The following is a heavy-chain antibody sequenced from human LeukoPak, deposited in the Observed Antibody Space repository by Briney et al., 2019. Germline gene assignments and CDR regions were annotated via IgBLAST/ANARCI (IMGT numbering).Heavy chain of an antibody. CDR3: ARDLVYSHDY. CDR2: ISSSSSTI. D-gene: IGHD6-13*01. V-gene: IGHV3-48*04. CDR1: GFTFSSYS. J-gene: IGHJ4*02. Sequence: GGSLRLSCAASGFTFSSYSMNWVRQAPGKGLEWVSYISSSSSTIYYADSVKGRFTISRDNAKNSLYLQMNSLRAEDTAVYYCARDLVYSHDYWGQGTLVTVSS.